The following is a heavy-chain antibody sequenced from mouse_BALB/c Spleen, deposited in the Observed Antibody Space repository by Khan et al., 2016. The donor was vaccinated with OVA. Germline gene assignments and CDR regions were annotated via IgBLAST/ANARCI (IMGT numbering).Heavy chain of an antibody. CDR2: SYPCTGST. CDR3: ERDSGSNYAMDY. Sequence: QVQLQQSGAELVRPAASVKLSCKTSGYIFTSYWIHWVKQRSGQGIEWIARSYPCTGSTYYNEKFKGKATLTADKSSSTAYMQLSSLKSTDSAVYDRERDSGSNYAMDYWGQGTSVTVSS. V-gene: IGHV1S132*01. CDR1: GYIFTSYW. J-gene: IGHJ4*01. D-gene: IGHD1-1*01.